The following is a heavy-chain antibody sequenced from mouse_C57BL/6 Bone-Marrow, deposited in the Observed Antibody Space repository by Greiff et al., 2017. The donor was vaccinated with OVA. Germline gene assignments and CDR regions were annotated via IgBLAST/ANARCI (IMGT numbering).Heavy chain of an antibody. D-gene: IGHD2-3*01. V-gene: IGHV5-4*03. Sequence: EVKLVESGGGLVKPGGSLKLSCAASGFTFSSYAMSWVRQTPAKRLEWVATISDGGSYTYYPDNVKGRFTNSRDNAKNNLYLQMSHLKSEDTAMYYCAFDGYYWYFDVWGTGTTVTVSS. J-gene: IGHJ1*03. CDR2: ISDGGSYT. CDR1: GFTFSSYA. CDR3: AFDGYYWYFDV.